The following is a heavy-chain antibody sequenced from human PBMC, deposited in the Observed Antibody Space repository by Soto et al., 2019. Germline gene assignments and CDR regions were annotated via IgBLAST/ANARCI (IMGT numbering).Heavy chain of an antibody. J-gene: IGHJ6*02. D-gene: IGHD2-2*01. V-gene: IGHV4-38-2*02. CDR1: GYSISSGYY. CDR2: IYHSGST. CDR3: ARDFRGCSSTSCYYYYGMDV. Sequence: SETLSLTCAVSGYSISSGYYWGWIRQPPGKGLEWIGSIYHSGSTYYNPSLKSRVTISVDTSKNQFSLKLSSVTAADTAVYYCARDFRGCSSTSCYYYYGMDVWGQGTTVTVS.